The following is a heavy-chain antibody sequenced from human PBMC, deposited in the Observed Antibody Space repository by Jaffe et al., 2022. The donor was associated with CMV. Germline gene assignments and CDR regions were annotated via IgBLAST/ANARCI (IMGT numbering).Heavy chain of an antibody. CDR1: GFSLSNARMG. J-gene: IGHJ6*03. D-gene: IGHD6-13*01. CDR2: IFSNDEK. Sequence: QVTLKESGPVLVKPTETLTLTCTVSGFSLSNARMGVSWIRQPPGKALEWLAHIFSNDEKSYSTSLKSRLTISKDTSKSQVVLTMTNMDPVDTATYYCARILGGDIAASYYYYYYMDVWGKGTTVTVSS. CDR3: ARILGGDIAASYYYYYYMDV. V-gene: IGHV2-26*01.